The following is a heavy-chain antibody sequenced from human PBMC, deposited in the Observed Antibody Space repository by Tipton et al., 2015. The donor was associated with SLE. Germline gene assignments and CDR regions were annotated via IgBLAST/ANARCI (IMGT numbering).Heavy chain of an antibody. CDR1: GGSISSGSYY. J-gene: IGHJ4*02. V-gene: IGHV4-39*07. D-gene: IGHD5-12*01. Sequence: TLSLTCTVSGGSISSGSYYWSWLRQPPGKGLEWVGEINHSGSTHYNPSLKSRVTISVDTSKNQFSLKLSSVTAADTAVYYCARRGYDIRFSDWGQGTLVTVSS. CDR2: INHSGST. CDR3: ARRGYDIRFSD.